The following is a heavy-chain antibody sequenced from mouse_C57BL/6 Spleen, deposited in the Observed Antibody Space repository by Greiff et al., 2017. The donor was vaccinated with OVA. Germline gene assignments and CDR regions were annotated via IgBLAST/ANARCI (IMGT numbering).Heavy chain of an antibody. Sequence: QVHVKQSGPGLVQPSQSLSITCTVSGFSLTSYGVHWVRQSPGKGLEWLGVIWSGGSTDYNAAFISRLSISKDNSKSQVFFKMNSLQADDTAIYYCASYKDAMDYWGQGTSVTVSS. V-gene: IGHV2-2*01. J-gene: IGHJ4*01. D-gene: IGHD1-3*01. CDR1: GFSLTSYG. CDR2: IWSGGST. CDR3: ASYKDAMDY.